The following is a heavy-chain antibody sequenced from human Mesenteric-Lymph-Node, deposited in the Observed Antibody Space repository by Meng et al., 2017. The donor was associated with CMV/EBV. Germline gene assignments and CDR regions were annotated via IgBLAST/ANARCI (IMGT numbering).Heavy chain of an antibody. D-gene: IGHD6-13*01. CDR1: GFTFSNYW. V-gene: IGHV3-7*01. CDR2: IKQDGSEK. Sequence: GGSLRLSCAASGFTFSNYWMNWVRQAPGKGLEWVANIKQDGSEKDYVDSVKGRFTISRDNAKNSLYLQMDSLRAEDAAVYYCARDTSYSSSWYEGYWGQGTLVTVSS. J-gene: IGHJ4*02. CDR3: ARDTSYSSSWYEGY.